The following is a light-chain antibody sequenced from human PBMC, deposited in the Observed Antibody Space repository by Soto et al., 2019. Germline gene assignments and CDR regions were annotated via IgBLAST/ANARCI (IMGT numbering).Light chain of an antibody. CDR1: QSVSSN. CDR3: QQYNNWPRT. J-gene: IGKJ1*01. CDR2: GAS. Sequence: EIVMTQSPATLSVSPGERTPISCRASQSVSSNLAWYQQKPGHAPRLLIYGASTRATGIPARFSGSGSGTEFTLTISSLQSEDFAVYYCQQYNNWPRTFGQGTKVDIK. V-gene: IGKV3-15*01.